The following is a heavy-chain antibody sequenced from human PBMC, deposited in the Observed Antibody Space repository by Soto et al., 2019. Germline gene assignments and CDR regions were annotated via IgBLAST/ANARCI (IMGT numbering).Heavy chain of an antibody. CDR2: ISAGSNTI. CDR1: GFIFSVYS. D-gene: IGHD6-19*01. V-gene: IGHV3-48*02. CDR3: ARDSGVTGADDY. J-gene: IGHJ4*02. Sequence: EVQLVESGGGLVEPGGSLRLSCAASGFIFSVYSMTWFRQATGKGLEWVSYISAGSNTIYYRDSVKGRFTISRDNAKHSLYLQMNSLRDEDTAVYYCARDSGVTGADDYWGQGTLVTVSS.